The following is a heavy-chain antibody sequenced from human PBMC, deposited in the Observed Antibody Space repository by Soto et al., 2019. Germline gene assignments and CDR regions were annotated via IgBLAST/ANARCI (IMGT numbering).Heavy chain of an antibody. D-gene: IGHD3-10*01. Sequence: GGSLRLSCATSGFTFNTYPMTWVRQAPGKGLEWVSSISSTAGRTSSYADSVKGRFAISRDLSDNTVYLQMNNLRDDDTAVKFCAKGVLSFHYGMEVWGQGTTVTVSS. J-gene: IGHJ6*02. V-gene: IGHV3-23*01. CDR2: ISSTAGRTS. CDR3: AKGVLSFHYGMEV. CDR1: GFTFNTYP.